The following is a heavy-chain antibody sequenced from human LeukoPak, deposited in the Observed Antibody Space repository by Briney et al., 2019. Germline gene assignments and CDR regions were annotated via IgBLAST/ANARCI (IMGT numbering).Heavy chain of an antibody. J-gene: IGHJ4*01. D-gene: IGHD6-13*01. Sequence: GEPLKISCQVSGYSFTNYWIRWVRQMPPKRLEWMGIIYPGDSDTRYSPSFQGQVTISPDKSISTAYLQWSSLKASDTAMYYSARRIAATGRDYFDYWGQGTLVTVSS. V-gene: IGHV5-51*01. CDR1: GYSFTNYW. CDR2: IYPGDSDT. CDR3: ARRIAATGRDYFDY.